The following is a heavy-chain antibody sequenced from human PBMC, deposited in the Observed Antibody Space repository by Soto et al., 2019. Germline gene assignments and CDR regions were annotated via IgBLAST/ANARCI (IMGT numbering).Heavy chain of an antibody. CDR1: GFSLTTSGVG. Sequence: QITLKESGTTVVKPTETLTLTCTFSGFSLTTSGVGVGWVRQSPGKAPEWLALIYWDDNKRYSTSLNSRLIITKDTSKNQVVLTMANVDPADTDTYYCAHRVLRTVFGLVTTTAIYFDFWGPGTPVVVSS. D-gene: IGHD3-3*01. CDR2: IYWDDNK. V-gene: IGHV2-5*02. CDR3: AHRVLRTVFGLVTTTAIYFDF. J-gene: IGHJ4*02.